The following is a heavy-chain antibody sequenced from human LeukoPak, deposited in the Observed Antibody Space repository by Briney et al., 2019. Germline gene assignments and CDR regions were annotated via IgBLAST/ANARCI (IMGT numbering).Heavy chain of an antibody. J-gene: IGHJ4*02. CDR2: IRYDGSNK. CDR1: GFTFSSYG. D-gene: IGHD6-13*01. V-gene: IGHV3-30*02. Sequence: PGGSLRLSCAASGFTFSSYGMHWVRQAPGKGLEWVAFIRYDGSNKYYADSVKGRFTISRDNSKNTLYLQMNSLRPEDTAVYYCARDREQLGSFDYWGQGTLVTVSS. CDR3: ARDREQLGSFDY.